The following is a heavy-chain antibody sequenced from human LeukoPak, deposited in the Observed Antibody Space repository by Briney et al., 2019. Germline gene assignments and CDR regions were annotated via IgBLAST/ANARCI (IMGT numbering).Heavy chain of an antibody. D-gene: IGHD2-2*01. CDR3: ARGSIVVVPAASHYYYYMDV. CDR1: GGTFSSYA. V-gene: IGHV1-69*13. Sequence: SVKVSCKASGGTFSSYAISWVRQAPGQGLEWMGGIIPIFGTANYAQKFQGRVTITADESTSTAYMELSSLRPEDTAVYYCARGSIVVVPAASHYYYYMDVWGKGTTVTVSS. CDR2: IIPIFGTA. J-gene: IGHJ6*03.